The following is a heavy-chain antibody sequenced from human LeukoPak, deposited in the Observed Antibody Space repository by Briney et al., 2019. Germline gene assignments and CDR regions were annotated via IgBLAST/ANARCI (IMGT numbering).Heavy chain of an antibody. J-gene: IGHJ6*03. CDR1: GFTFSDYY. V-gene: IGHV3-11*04. Sequence: GGSLRLSCAASGFTFSDYYMSWIRQAPGEGLEWVSYITSSSTIYYADSVKGRFTISRDNARNSLYLQMNSLRADDTAAYYCARADRNYYMDVWGKGTTATVSS. CDR3: ARADRNYYMDV. CDR2: ITSSSTI.